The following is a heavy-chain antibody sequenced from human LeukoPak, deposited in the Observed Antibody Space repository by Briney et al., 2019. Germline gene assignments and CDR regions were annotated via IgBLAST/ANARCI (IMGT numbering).Heavy chain of an antibody. J-gene: IGHJ3*02. D-gene: IGHD2-15*01. CDR3: ARGADCSGGRCYRGAFDI. Sequence: GGSLRLSCAASGFTFSQHAVHWVRQAPGKGLEWVAAIWYDGSNDYYADSVKGRLTISRDNSKNTLSLQMNSLRAEDTAVYYCARGADCSGGRCYRGAFDIWGQGTMVTVSS. V-gene: IGHV3-33*01. CDR2: IWYDGSND. CDR1: GFTFSQHA.